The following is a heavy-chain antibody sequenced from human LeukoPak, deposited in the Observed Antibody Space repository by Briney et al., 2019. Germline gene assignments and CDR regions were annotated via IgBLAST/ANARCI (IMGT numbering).Heavy chain of an antibody. CDR2: IKQDGSEK. D-gene: IGHD2-21*02. V-gene: IGHV3-7*03. CDR3: AKDFVVVPGNVNYFDY. Sequence: GGSLKLSCAASGFTFSSYWMSWVRQAPGKGLEWVANIKQDGSEKYYVDSVKGRFTISRDNAKNSLYLQMKSLRAEDTAVYYCAKDFVVVPGNVNYFDYWGQGTLVTVSS. J-gene: IGHJ4*02. CDR1: GFTFSSYW.